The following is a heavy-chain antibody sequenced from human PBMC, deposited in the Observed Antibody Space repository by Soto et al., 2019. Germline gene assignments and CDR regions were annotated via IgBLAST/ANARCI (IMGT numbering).Heavy chain of an antibody. Sequence: GESLKISCKGSGYSFTSYWIGWVRQMPGKGLEWMGIIYPGDSDTRYSPSFQGQVTISADKSISTAYLQWSSLKASDTAMYYCARIDDYGDYVQAEYFQHWGKGTLVTVAS. CDR1: GYSFTSYW. D-gene: IGHD4-17*01. CDR3: ARIDDYGDYVQAEYFQH. J-gene: IGHJ1*01. V-gene: IGHV5-51*01. CDR2: IYPGDSDT.